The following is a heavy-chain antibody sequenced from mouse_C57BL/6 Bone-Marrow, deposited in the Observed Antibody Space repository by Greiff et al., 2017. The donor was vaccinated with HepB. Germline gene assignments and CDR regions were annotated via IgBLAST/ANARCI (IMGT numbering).Heavy chain of an antibody. CDR3: ARSIVWLRAMDY. Sequence: QVQLQQSGAELVKPGASVKISCKASGYAFSSYWMNWVKQRPGKGLEWIGQIYPGDGDTNYNGKFKGKATLTADKSSSTAYMQLSSLTSEDSAVYFCARSIVWLRAMDYWGQGTSVTVSS. CDR1: GYAFSSYW. CDR2: IYPGDGDT. V-gene: IGHV1-80*01. D-gene: IGHD2-10*02. J-gene: IGHJ4*01.